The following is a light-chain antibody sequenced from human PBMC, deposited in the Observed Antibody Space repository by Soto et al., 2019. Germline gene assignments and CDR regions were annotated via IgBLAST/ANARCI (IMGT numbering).Light chain of an antibody. V-gene: IGKV1-39*01. CDR1: QSISSY. CDR3: QQSYSAPLP. Sequence: DIQMTQSPSSLSASVGDRVTITCRASQSISSYLNWYQQKPGKAPKLLIYAASSLQSGVPSRFSGSGSGKVFTLTISSRQPEDFTTYYCQQSYSAPLPFGGGTKV. CDR2: AAS. J-gene: IGKJ4*01.